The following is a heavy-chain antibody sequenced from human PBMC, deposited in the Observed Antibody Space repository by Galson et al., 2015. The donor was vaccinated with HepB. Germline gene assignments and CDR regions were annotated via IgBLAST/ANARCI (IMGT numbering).Heavy chain of an antibody. V-gene: IGHV3-30*18. J-gene: IGHJ5*02. CDR1: GFTFSSYG. Sequence: SLRLSCAASGFTFSSYGMHWVRQAPGKGLEWVAVISYDGSNKYYADSVKGRFTISRDNSKNTLYLQMNSLRAEDTAVYYCAKDPGWQQLVNWFDPWGQGTLVTVSS. D-gene: IGHD6-13*01. CDR2: ISYDGSNK. CDR3: AKDPGWQQLVNWFDP.